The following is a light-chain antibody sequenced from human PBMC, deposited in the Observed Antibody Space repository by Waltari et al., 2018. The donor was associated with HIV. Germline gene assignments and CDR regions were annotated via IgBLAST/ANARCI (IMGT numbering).Light chain of an antibody. J-gene: IGLJ3*02. CDR2: EVT. CDR1: SSDIGAYNR. V-gene: IGLV2-18*02. Sequence: QSALTQPPSVSGSLGQSVTISCTGTSSDIGAYNRVSWYQQSPGTAPKRRSYEVTHRPSGVPVRFSGSKSGNTASLTISGLQADDEADYYCSSYTTSSTWVFGGGTKLTVL. CDR3: SSYTTSSTWV.